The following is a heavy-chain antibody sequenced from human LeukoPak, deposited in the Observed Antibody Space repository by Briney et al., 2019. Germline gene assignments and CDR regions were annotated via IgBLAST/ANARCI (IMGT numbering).Heavy chain of an antibody. Sequence: SETLSLTCTVSGGSISSYYWSWIRQPPGKGLEWIGEINHSGSTNYNPSLKSRVTISVDTSKNQFSLKLSSVTAADTAVYYCARNYDSSGYYDYWGQGTLVTVSS. V-gene: IGHV4-34*01. CDR1: GGSISSYY. J-gene: IGHJ4*02. D-gene: IGHD3-22*01. CDR2: INHSGST. CDR3: ARNYDSSGYYDY.